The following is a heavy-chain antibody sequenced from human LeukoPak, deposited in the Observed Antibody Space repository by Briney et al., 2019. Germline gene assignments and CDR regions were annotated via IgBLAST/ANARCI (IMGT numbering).Heavy chain of an antibody. CDR1: GFTFSNYD. D-gene: IGHD5-24*01. J-gene: IGHJ4*02. CDR3: ARGEEKATIAALDS. CDR2: ISSSSSYI. Sequence: GGSLRLSCAASGFTFSNYDMHWVRQAPGKGLAWVSAISSSSSYIYYADSIKGRFTISRDNAENSLYLQMNSLRAVDTAVYFCARGEEKATIAALDSWGQGTLVTVSS. V-gene: IGHV3-21*01.